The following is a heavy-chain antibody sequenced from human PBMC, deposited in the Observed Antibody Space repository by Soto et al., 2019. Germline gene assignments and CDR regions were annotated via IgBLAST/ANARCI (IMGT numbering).Heavy chain of an antibody. CDR2: ISGSGGST. CDR3: AKDISYYYDSSGYYFY. V-gene: IGHV3-23*01. D-gene: IGHD3-22*01. Sequence: EVQLLESGGGLVQPGGSQRLSCAASGFTIRSYAMSWVRQAPGKGLEWVSAISGSGGSTYYADSVKGRFTISRDNSENTLYLQMNSLRAEDTAVYYCAKDISYYYDSSGYYFYWGQGTLVTVSS. J-gene: IGHJ4*02. CDR1: GFTIRSYA.